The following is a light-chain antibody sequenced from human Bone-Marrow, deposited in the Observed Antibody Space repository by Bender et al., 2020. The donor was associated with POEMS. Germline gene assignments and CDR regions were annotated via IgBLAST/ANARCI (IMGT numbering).Light chain of an antibody. CDR1: NIGSKS. Sequence: SYVLTQAPSVSVAPGQTATITCGGNNIGSKSVHWYHQKPGQAPVLVISYDSDRPSGITERLSGSNSGNTATLTISETQALDEADYYCQAWDHSNVIFGGGTRLTVL. V-gene: IGLV3-21*01. CDR2: YDS. J-gene: IGLJ2*01. CDR3: QAWDHSNVI.